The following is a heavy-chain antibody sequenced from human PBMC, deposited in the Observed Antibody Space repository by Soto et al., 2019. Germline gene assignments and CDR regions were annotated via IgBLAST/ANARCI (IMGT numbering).Heavy chain of an antibody. V-gene: IGHV4-38-2*01. CDR3: ARGVMVELRRGNQNWFDP. CDR2: IYHSGST. CDR1: GYPISSGYY. D-gene: IGHD1-7*01. Sequence: PSETLSLTCAVSGYPISSGYYWGWIRQPPGKGLEWIGSIYHSGSTYYNPSLKSRVTISVDTSKNQFSLKLSSVTAADTAVYYCARGVMVELRRGNQNWFDPWGQGTLVTVSS. J-gene: IGHJ5*02.